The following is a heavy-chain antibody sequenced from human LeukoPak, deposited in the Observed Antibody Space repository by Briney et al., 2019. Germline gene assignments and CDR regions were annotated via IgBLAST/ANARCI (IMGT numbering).Heavy chain of an antibody. CDR1: GFTFSSYG. CDR2: IRYDGSNK. CDR3: AKGIAARRLAYYYYMDV. V-gene: IGHV3-30*02. Sequence: GGSLRLSCAASGFTFSSYGMHWVRQAPGKGLEWVAFIRYDGSNKYYADSVKGRFTISRDNSKNTLYLQMNSLRAEDTAVYYCAKGIAARRLAYYYYMDVWGKGTTVTVSS. D-gene: IGHD6-13*01. J-gene: IGHJ6*03.